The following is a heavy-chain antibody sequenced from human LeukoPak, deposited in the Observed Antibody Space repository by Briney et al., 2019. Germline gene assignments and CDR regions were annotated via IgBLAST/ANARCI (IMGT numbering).Heavy chain of an antibody. CDR3: AREATDYGGNSLRYFDY. Sequence: GGSLRLSCAASGFTFSSYSMNWVRQAPGKGLEWVAVISYDGSNKYYADSVKGRFTISRDNSKNTLYLQMNSLRAEDTAVYYCAREATDYGGNSLRYFDYWGQGTLVTVSS. J-gene: IGHJ4*02. CDR1: GFTFSSYS. D-gene: IGHD4-23*01. V-gene: IGHV3-30*03. CDR2: ISYDGSNK.